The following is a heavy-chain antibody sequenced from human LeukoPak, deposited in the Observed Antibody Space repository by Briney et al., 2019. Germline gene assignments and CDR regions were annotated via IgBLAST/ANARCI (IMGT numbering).Heavy chain of an antibody. CDR1: GFTFSSYA. V-gene: IGHV3-23*01. Sequence: GGSLRLSCAASGFTFSSYAMSWVRQAPGKGLEWVSAISGSGGSTYYADSVKGRFTISRDNSKNTLYLQMSSLRSEDTAVYYCARDQEEEAAAGDYWGQGTLVTVSS. CDR3: ARDQEEEAAAGDY. CDR2: ISGSGGST. D-gene: IGHD6-13*01. J-gene: IGHJ4*02.